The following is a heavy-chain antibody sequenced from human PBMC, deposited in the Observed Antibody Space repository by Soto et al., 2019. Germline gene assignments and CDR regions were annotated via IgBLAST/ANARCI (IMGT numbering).Heavy chain of an antibody. D-gene: IGHD5-18*01. J-gene: IGHJ6*02. CDR3: ARDLPPSAAMVILDYYYGMDV. V-gene: IGHV1-18*01. CDR1: GYTFTSYG. Sequence: ASVKVSCEASGYTFTSYGISWVRQAPGQGLEWMGWISAYNGNTNYAQKLQGRVTMTTDTSTSTAYMELRSLRSDDTAVYYCARDLPPSAAMVILDYYYGMDVGRPLHTLTV. CDR2: ISAYNGNT.